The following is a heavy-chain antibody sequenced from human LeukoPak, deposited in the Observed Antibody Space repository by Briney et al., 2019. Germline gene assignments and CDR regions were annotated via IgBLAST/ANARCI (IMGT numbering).Heavy chain of an antibody. V-gene: IGHV3-48*02. Sequence: GGSLRLSCTVSGVSFNSYYMNWVRQAPGKGLEWISYIDTQSQTVYYADSMRGRFTISRDNAKNSLYLQINSLRDEDTALYYCAGGGDSGWAIDNWGQGALAIVSS. CDR3: AGGGDSGWAIDN. D-gene: IGHD6-19*01. J-gene: IGHJ4*02. CDR1: GVSFNSYY. CDR2: IDTQSQTV.